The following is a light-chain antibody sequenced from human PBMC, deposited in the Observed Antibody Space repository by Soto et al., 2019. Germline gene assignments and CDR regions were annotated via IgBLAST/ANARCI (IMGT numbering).Light chain of an antibody. Sequence: DIQMTQSPSTLSASVGDRVTITCRASQNIDSWVAWYQQKPGKAPKLLIYKASTLQSGVPSRFSGSGSGTEFTLTISTLQPDDFATYYCQQSNSYSTFGGGTKVEI. CDR3: QQSNSYST. J-gene: IGKJ4*01. CDR1: QNIDSW. V-gene: IGKV1-5*03. CDR2: KAS.